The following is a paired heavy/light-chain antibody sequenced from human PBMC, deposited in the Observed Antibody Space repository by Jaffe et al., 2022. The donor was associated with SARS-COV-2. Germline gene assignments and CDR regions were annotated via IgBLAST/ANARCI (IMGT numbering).Heavy chain of an antibody. CDR2: IYWDDHK. Sequence: QITLKESGPTLVKPTQTLTLTCTFSGFSVSSSGVGVGWIRQPPGKALEWLALIYWDDHKRYSPSLKSRLTITKDTSKNQVVLTMTNVDPVDTGTYYCAQTYSSSWGRDYGMDVWGQGTTVTVSS. J-gene: IGHJ6*02. CDR3: AQTYSSSWGRDYGMDV. CDR1: GFSVSSSGVG. D-gene: IGHD6-13*01. V-gene: IGHV2-5*02.
Light chain of an antibody. CDR3: SSYTSSSPYV. Sequence: QSALTQPASVSGSPGQSITISCTGTSGDVGGYNYVSWYQQHPGKAPKLMIYDVSNRPSGVSNRFSGSKSGNTASLTISGLQAEDEADYYCSSYTSSSPYVFGTGTKVTVL. V-gene: IGLV2-14*01. J-gene: IGLJ1*01. CDR2: DVS. CDR1: SGDVGGYNY.